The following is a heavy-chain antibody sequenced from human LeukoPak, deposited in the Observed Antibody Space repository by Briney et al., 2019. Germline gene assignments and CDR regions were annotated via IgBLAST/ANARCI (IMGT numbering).Heavy chain of an antibody. CDR3: AKDPGGLWLLKTENYYFDY. D-gene: IGHD5-18*01. V-gene: IGHV3-23*01. CDR1: GFTFSSYA. Sequence: PGGSLRLSCAASGFTFSSYAMSWVRQAPGKGLEWVSAISGSGGSTYYADSVKGRFTISRDNSKNTLYLQMNSLRAEDTAVYYCAKDPGGLWLLKTENYYFDYWGQGTRVTGSS. J-gene: IGHJ4*02. CDR2: ISGSGGST.